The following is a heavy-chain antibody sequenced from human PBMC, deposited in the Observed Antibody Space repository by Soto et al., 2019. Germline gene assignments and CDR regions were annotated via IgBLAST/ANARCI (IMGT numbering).Heavy chain of an antibody. CDR1: GGTFSSYA. J-gene: IGHJ6*02. V-gene: IGHV1-69*06. D-gene: IGHD1-26*01. CDR2: IIPIFGTA. CDR3: ARSAWALLLGNYYYGMDV. Sequence: QVQLVQSGAEVKKPGSSVKVSCKASGGTFSSYAISWVRQAPGQGLEWMGGIIPIFGTANYAQKFQGRVTITADKSTSTAYMELSSLRSEDTAVYYCARSAWALLLGNYYYGMDVWGQGTTVTVSS.